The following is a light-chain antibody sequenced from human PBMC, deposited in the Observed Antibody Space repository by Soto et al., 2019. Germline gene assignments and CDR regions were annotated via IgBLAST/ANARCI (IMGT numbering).Light chain of an antibody. CDR2: DAS. V-gene: IGKV1-5*01. CDR1: QTIYNW. Sequence: DIQMTQSPSTLFASVGERVTISCRASQTIYNWLAWYQQKPGKAPKLLVYDASTLEGGVPSRFSGSGSGTEFTLTISSLQPDDSATYFCQQYNSYSPYTFGQGTKLEI. CDR3: QQYNSYSPYT. J-gene: IGKJ2*01.